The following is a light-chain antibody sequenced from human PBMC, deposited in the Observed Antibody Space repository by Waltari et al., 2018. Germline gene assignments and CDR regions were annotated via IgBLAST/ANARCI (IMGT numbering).Light chain of an antibody. V-gene: IGKV4-1*01. CDR2: WAS. CDR3: QQYTSPIT. Sequence: DIVMTQSPESLAVSLGEGATITCTSSQSVLSSSNTKNYLAWFQQKPGQPPKMLISWASTRESGVPDRFSGSGSGTDFTLTITSLQAEDVAVYYCQQYTSPITFGQGTRLTIK. J-gene: IGKJ5*01. CDR1: QSVLSSSNTKNY.